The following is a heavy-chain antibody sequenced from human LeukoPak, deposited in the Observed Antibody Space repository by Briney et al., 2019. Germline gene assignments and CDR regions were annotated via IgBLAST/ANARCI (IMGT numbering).Heavy chain of an antibody. V-gene: IGHV3-48*04. CDR3: ARDLTHDAFDI. D-gene: IGHD1-14*01. CDR2: ISSSSSTI. CDR1: GFTFSSYS. J-gene: IGHJ3*02. Sequence: GSLRLSCAASGFTFSSYSMNWVRQAPGKGLEWVSYISSSSSTIYYADSVKGRFTISRDNAKNSLYLQMNSLRAEDTAVYYCARDLTHDAFDIWGQGTMVTVSS.